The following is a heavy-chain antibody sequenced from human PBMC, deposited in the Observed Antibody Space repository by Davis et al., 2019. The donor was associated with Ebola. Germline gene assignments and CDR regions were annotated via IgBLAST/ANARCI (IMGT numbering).Heavy chain of an antibody. CDR3: ARQVPARGWFDP. V-gene: IGHV4-39*01. J-gene: IGHJ5*02. CDR1: ACSIPSSSYY. CDR2: IYYSGST. D-gene: IGHD2-2*01. Sequence: MPSETLSLTCTVSACSIPSSSYYWGWIRQPPGKGLEWIGSIYYSGSTYYNPSLKSRVTISVDTSKNQFSLKLSSVTAADTAVYYCARQVPARGWFDPWGQGTLVTVSS.